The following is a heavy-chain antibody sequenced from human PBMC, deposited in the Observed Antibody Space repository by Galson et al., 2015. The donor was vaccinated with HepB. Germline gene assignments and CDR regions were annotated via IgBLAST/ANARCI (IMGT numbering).Heavy chain of an antibody. J-gene: IGHJ6*02. CDR3: ACDTGWDYGDYGPTRPSMDV. V-gene: IGHV1-3*01. D-gene: IGHD4-17*01. CDR2: INAGNGNT. Sequence: SVKVSCKASGYTFTSYAMHWVRQAPGQRLEWMGWINAGNGNTKYSQKFQGRVTITRDTSASTAYMELSSLRSEGTAVYYCACDTGWDYGDYGPTRPSMDVWGQGTTVTFSS. CDR1: GYTFTSYA.